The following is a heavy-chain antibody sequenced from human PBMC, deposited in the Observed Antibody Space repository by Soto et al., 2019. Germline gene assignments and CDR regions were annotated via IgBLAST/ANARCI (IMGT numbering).Heavy chain of an antibody. J-gene: IGHJ6*02. CDR1: GFTFSSYA. CDR2: ISYDGSNK. D-gene: IGHD6-19*01. V-gene: IGHV3-30-3*01. CDR3: ARTPLKGSSGPYYYYYGMDV. Sequence: QVQLVESGGGVVQPGRSLRLSCAASGFTFSSYAMHWVRQAPGKGLEWVAVISYDGSNKYYADSGKGRFTISRDNSKNTLYLQMNSLRAEDTAVYYCARTPLKGSSGPYYYYYGMDVWGQGTTVTVSS.